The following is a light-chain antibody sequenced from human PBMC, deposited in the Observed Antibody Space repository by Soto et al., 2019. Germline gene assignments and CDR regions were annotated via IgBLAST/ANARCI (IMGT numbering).Light chain of an antibody. CDR1: QSVSNNY. Sequence: DIVLTQSPGTLSLSPGERATLSCRASQSVSNNYLAWYQQKPGQAPRLLIYGASGRATGLPDRFSGSGSGTDFILTISRLEPEDVVVYYCQQYGSSPRTFGQGTKVEIK. CDR2: GAS. CDR3: QQYGSSPRT. V-gene: IGKV3-20*01. J-gene: IGKJ1*01.